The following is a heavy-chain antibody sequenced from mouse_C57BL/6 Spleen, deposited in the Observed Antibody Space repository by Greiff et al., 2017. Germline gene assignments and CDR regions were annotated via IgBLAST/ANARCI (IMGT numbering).Heavy chain of an antibody. V-gene: IGHV1-66*01. J-gene: IGHJ3*01. CDR2: IYPGSGNT. D-gene: IGHD1-1*02. Sequence: VQLQQSGPELVKPGASVKISCKASGYSFTSYYIPWVKQRPGQGLEWIGWIYPGSGNTKYNEKFKGKATLTADTSSSTAYLQLSSLTSEDSAVYYCARSGGLTWFAYWGQGTLVTVSA. CDR3: ARSGGLTWFAY. CDR1: GYSFTSYY.